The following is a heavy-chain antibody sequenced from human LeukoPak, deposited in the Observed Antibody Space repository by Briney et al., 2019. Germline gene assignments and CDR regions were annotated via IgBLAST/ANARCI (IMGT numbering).Heavy chain of an antibody. V-gene: IGHV3-66*01. D-gene: IGHD3-9*01. CDR3: ARGPSIRYIGGMDV. CDR2: IYSGGST. J-gene: IGHJ6*02. Sequence: PGRSLRLSCAASGFTVSSNYMSWFRQAPGKGLEWVSVIYSGGSTYYADSVKGRFTISRDNSKNTLYLQMNSLRAEDTAVYYCARGPSIRYIGGMDVWGQGTTVTVSS. CDR1: GFTVSSNY.